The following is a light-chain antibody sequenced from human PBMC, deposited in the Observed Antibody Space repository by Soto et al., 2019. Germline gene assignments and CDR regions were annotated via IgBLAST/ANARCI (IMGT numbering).Light chain of an antibody. CDR1: QSLLHSNGYNY. CDR3: MQAVQNSFT. J-gene: IGKJ3*01. Sequence: DIVMTQSPLSLPVTPGEPASISCRSSQSLLHSNGYNYLDWYLQKPGQSPQLLIYLGSNRASGVPDRCSGSGSGTDFTLKISRVEAEDVGVYYCMQAVQNSFTFGPGTKVDIK. CDR2: LGS. V-gene: IGKV2-28*01.